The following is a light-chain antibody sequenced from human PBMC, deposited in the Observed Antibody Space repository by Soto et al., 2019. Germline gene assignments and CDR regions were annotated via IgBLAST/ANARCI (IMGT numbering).Light chain of an antibody. CDR1: QSVDSY. CDR3: QQYNNWPGT. J-gene: IGKJ5*01. Sequence: IVLTQSPATLSLSPGERATLSCRASQSVDSYLAWYQQKPGQAPRLLIYDASNRATGIPARFSGSGSGTDFTLTISSLEPEDFAVYYCQQYNNWPGTFGQGTRLEIK. V-gene: IGKV3-11*01. CDR2: DAS.